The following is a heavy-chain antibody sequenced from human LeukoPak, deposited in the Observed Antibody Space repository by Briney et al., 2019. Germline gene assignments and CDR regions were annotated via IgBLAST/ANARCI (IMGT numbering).Heavy chain of an antibody. CDR1: GFTFSSYA. CDR2: ISYDGSNK. V-gene: IGHV3-30-3*01. J-gene: IGHJ4*02. CDR3: ARDITFDY. Sequence: GGSLRLSCAASGFTFSSYAMHWVRQAPGKGLEWVAVISYDGSNKYYADSVRGRFTISRDNSKNMLYLQMNSLRAEDTAVYYCARDITFDYWGPGTLVTVSS. D-gene: IGHD3-10*01.